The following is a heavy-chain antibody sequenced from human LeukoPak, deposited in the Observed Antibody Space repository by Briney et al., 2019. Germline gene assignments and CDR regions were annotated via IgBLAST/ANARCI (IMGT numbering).Heavy chain of an antibody. CDR3: ARNSVGATLIPY. CDR1: GYTFTGYY. D-gene: IGHD1-26*01. J-gene: IGHJ4*02. V-gene: IGHV1-2*02. CDR2: INSNSGGT. Sequence: ASVKVSCNASGYTFTGYYMHWVRQAPGQGLEWMGWINSNSGGTNHAQKFQGRVTMTRDTSISTAYMELSRLRPDDTAVYCCARNSVGATLIPYWGQGTLVTVSS.